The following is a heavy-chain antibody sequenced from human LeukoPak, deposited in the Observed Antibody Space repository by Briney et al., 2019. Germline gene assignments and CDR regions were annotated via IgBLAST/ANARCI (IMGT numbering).Heavy chain of an antibody. CDR1: GFTFDDYA. Sequence: GRSLRLSCAASGFTFDDYAMHWVRQAPGKGLEWLSGISWNSGSIGYADSVKGRFTISRDNAKNSLYLQMNSLRAEDTAFYYRAKGRVVGGVFDIWGQGTMVTVSS. CDR3: AKGRVVGGVFDI. V-gene: IGHV3-9*01. D-gene: IGHD2-15*01. J-gene: IGHJ3*02. CDR2: ISWNSGSI.